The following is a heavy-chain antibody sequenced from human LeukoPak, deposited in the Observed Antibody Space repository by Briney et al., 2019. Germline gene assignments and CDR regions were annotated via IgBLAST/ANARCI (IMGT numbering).Heavy chain of an antibody. Sequence: GGSLRLSCAASGFTFSTYWMHWVRQAPGTGLVWVSRINSDGSSTTYADSVKGRFTISRGNAKNTLSLQMNSLRAEDTAVYYCTRQQLDAFDIWGPETVVTVSS. CDR3: TRQQLDAFDI. V-gene: IGHV3-74*01. CDR2: INSDGSST. J-gene: IGHJ3*02. D-gene: IGHD6-13*01. CDR1: GFTFSTYW.